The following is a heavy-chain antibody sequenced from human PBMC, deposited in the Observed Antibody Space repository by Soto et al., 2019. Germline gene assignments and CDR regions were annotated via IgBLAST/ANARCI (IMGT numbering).Heavy chain of an antibody. CDR1: GFTFSSYS. Sequence: RGSLRLSCAASGFTFSSYSMNWVRQAPGKGLEWVSSISSSSSYIYYADSVKGRFTISRDNAKNSLYLQMNSLRAEDTAVYYCAREGLTGAFDIWGQGTMVTVSS. D-gene: IGHD7-27*01. CDR3: AREGLTGAFDI. V-gene: IGHV3-21*01. J-gene: IGHJ3*02. CDR2: ISSSSSYI.